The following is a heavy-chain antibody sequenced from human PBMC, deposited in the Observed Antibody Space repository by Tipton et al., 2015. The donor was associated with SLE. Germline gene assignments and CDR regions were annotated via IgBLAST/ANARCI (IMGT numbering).Heavy chain of an antibody. CDR2: INSGGTTT. Sequence: LSLTCTVSGGSISSSPYYWMHWVRQIPGKGLLWVSHINSGGTTTTYADSVKGRFTISRDNTKNTLYLHMNSLRAEDTAVYYCAREAMTYDAWGQGTLVTVST. CDR1: GGSISSSPYYW. V-gene: IGHV3-74*01. D-gene: IGHD2-21*02. CDR3: AREAMTYDA. J-gene: IGHJ5*02.